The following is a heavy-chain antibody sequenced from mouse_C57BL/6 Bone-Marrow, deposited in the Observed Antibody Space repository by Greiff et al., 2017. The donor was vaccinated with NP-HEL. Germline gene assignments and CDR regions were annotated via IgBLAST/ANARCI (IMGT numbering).Heavy chain of an antibody. CDR2: IYPGNSDT. Sequence: VQLQQSGTVLARPGASVKMSCKTSGYTFTSYWMHWVKQRPGQGLEWIGAIYPGNSDTSYNQKFKGKAKLTAVTSASTAYMELSSLTNEDSAVYYCTRFGNRQLRLFYAMDYWGQGTSVTVSS. CDR1: GYTFTSYW. CDR3: TRFGNRQLRLFYAMDY. J-gene: IGHJ4*01. D-gene: IGHD3-2*02. V-gene: IGHV1-5*01.